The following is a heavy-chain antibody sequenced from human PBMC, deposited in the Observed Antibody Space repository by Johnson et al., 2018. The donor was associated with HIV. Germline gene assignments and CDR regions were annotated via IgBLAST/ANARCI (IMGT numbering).Heavy chain of an antibody. V-gene: IGHV3-30*02. D-gene: IGHD2-21*02. J-gene: IGHJ3*02. CDR2: IKLYGSNK. CDR1: GFTFSSYW. Sequence: QVQLVESGGDLVKPGGSLRLSCAASGFTFSSYWMNWARQAPGKGLEWVANIKLYGSNKYYADSVKGRFTISRDNSKNTLYLQMNSLRAEDTAVYYCAKDRPLVVVTHDAFDIWGQGTMVTVSS. CDR3: AKDRPLVVVTHDAFDI.